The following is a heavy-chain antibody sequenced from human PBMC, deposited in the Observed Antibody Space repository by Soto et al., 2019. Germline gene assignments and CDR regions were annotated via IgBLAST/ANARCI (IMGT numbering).Heavy chain of an antibody. V-gene: IGHV1-69*13. CDR1: GGTFSSYA. D-gene: IGHD3-22*01. CDR2: IIPIFGTA. J-gene: IGHJ4*02. Sequence: SVKVSCKASGGTFSSYAISWVRQAPGQGLEWMGGIIPIFGTANYAQKFQGRVTITADESTSTAYMELSSLRSEDTAVYYCARTYYYDSSGYYYLGYWGQGTLVTVSS. CDR3: ARTYYYDSSGYYYLGY.